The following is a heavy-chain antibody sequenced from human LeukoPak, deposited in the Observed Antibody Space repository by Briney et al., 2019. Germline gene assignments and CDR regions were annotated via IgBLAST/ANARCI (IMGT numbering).Heavy chain of an antibody. J-gene: IGHJ4*02. V-gene: IGHV1-8*01. Sequence: ASVKVSCKASGYTFTSYDINWVRQATGQGLEWMGWMNPNSGNTGYAQKFQGRVTMTRNTSISTAYMELSSLRSDDTAVYYCARDSAGNYYDSSGYSDYWGQGTLVTVSS. CDR3: ARDSAGNYYDSSGYSDY. CDR1: GYTFTSYD. D-gene: IGHD3-22*01. CDR2: MNPNSGNT.